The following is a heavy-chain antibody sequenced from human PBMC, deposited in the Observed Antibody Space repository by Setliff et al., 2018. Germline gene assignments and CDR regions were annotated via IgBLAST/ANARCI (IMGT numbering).Heavy chain of an antibody. J-gene: IGHJ4*02. CDR3: VRNPLGPEASAPGGY. CDR1: GYSFISYD. D-gene: IGHD3-16*01. V-gene: IGHV1-8*01. CDR2: MNPERDNT. Sequence: ASVKVSCKASGYSFISYDINWVRQAPGQGLEWMGWMNPERDNTGYAQKFQGRVTMTGHASINTAYMELTSLTSEDTAVYYCVRNPLGPEASAPGGYWGQGTLVTVSS.